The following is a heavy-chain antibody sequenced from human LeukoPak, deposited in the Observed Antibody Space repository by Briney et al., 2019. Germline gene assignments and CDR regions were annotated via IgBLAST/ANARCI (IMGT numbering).Heavy chain of an antibody. Sequence: SETLSLTCAVYGGSFSGYYWSWIRQPPGKGLEWIGEINHSGSTNYNPSLKSRVTISVDTSKNQFSLKLSSVTAADTAVYSCASSPRIAARPRRFDYWGQGTLVTVSS. CDR3: ASSPRIAARPRRFDY. D-gene: IGHD6-6*01. CDR1: GGSFSGYY. V-gene: IGHV4-34*01. J-gene: IGHJ4*02. CDR2: INHSGST.